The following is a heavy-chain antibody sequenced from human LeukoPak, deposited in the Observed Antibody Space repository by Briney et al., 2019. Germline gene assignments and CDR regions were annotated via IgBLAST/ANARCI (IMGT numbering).Heavy chain of an antibody. CDR3: ARVGYYASGPFSYFDY. CDR2: ILYDGSNE. D-gene: IGHD3-10*01. V-gene: IGHV3-30*16. J-gene: IGHJ4*02. CDR1: EFPFRGYA. Sequence: LRLSCPPSEFPFRGYAMHWVRQAPGKGLEWVAVILYDGSNEYYADSVKGRFTISSDNSKNTLYLQMNSLSVEDTAVYYCARVGYYASGPFSYFDYWGQGTLVTVSS.